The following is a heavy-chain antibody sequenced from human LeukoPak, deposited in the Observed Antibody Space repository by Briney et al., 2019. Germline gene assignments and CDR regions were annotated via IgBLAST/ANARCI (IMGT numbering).Heavy chain of an antibody. Sequence: SAKVSCKASGGTFSSYAISWVRQAPGQGLEWMGGIIPIFGTANYAQKFQGRVTITADESTSTAYMELSSLRSEDTAVYYCARDRSLDLRYDSSGYYDYWGQGTLVTVSS. CDR1: GGTFSSYA. CDR3: ARDRSLDLRYDSSGYYDY. J-gene: IGHJ4*02. CDR2: IIPIFGTA. D-gene: IGHD3-22*01. V-gene: IGHV1-69*13.